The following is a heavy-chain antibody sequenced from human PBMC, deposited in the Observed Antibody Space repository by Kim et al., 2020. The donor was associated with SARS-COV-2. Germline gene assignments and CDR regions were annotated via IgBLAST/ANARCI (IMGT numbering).Heavy chain of an antibody. V-gene: IGHV3-15*01. CDR3: TTTMTTVTTGRGDAFDI. CDR1: GFTFSNAW. J-gene: IGHJ3*02. Sequence: GGSLRLSCAASGFTFSNAWMSWVRQAPGKGLEWVGRIKSKTDGGTTDYAAPVKGRFTISRDDSKNTLYLQMNSLKTEDTAVYYCTTTMTTVTTGRGDAFDIWGQGTMVTVSS. CDR2: IKSKTDGGTT. D-gene: IGHD4-17*01.